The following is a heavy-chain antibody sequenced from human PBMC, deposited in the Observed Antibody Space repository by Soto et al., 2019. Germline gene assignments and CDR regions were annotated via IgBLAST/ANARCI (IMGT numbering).Heavy chain of an antibody. D-gene: IGHD3-3*01. J-gene: IGHJ6*03. CDR3: ARGYDVGGILEWLSGYYYMDV. Sequence: QVQLVQSGAEVKKPGASVKVSCKASGYTFTSYDINWVRQATGQGLEWMGWMNPNSGNTGYAQKFEGRVTITRNTSRSTAYMERSSLRSEDTAVYYCARGYDVGGILEWLSGYYYMDVWGKGTTVTVSS. CDR2: MNPNSGNT. V-gene: IGHV1-8*01. CDR1: GYTFTSYD.